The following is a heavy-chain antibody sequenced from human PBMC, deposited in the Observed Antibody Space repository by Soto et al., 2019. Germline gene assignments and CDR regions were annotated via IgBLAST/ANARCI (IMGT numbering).Heavy chain of an antibody. Sequence: SETLPLTCSVSGGSISGYSWRWIRQPPGKGLECVGYVYKSGSTNYNPSLKSRATISVDTSKNQFSLRLTSVTAADTAVYYCARDQYPSAWRIDYWGQGALVTVS. V-gene: IGHV4-59*01. J-gene: IGHJ4*02. D-gene: IGHD6-19*01. CDR2: VYKSGST. CDR3: ARDQYPSAWRIDY. CDR1: GGSISGYS.